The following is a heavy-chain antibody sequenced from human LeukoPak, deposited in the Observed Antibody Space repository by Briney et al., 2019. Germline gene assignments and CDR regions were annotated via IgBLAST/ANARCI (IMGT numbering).Heavy chain of an antibody. J-gene: IGHJ4*02. CDR3: ARGLPETIAAAGTGDY. CDR2: INHSGST. CDR1: GGSFSGYY. D-gene: IGHD6-13*01. V-gene: IGHV4-34*01. Sequence: SETLSLTCAVYGGSFSGYYWSWIRQPPGKGLEWIGEINHSGSTSYNPSLKSRVTISVDTSKNQFSLKLSSVTAADTAVYYCARGLPETIAAAGTGDYWGQGTLVTVSS.